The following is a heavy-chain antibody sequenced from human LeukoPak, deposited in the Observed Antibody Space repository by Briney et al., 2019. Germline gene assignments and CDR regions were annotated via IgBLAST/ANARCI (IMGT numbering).Heavy chain of an antibody. CDR2: ISWDGGST. D-gene: IGHD3-22*01. CDR1: GFTFDDYA. J-gene: IGHJ4*02. V-gene: IGHV3-43D*03. CDR3: ARARGHDSSGSHFDY. Sequence: GGSLRLSCAASGFTFDDYAMHWVRQAPGKGLEWVSLISWDGGSTYYADSVKGRFTISRDNSKNSLYLQMNSLRAEDTALYYCARARGHDSSGSHFDYWGQGTLVTVSS.